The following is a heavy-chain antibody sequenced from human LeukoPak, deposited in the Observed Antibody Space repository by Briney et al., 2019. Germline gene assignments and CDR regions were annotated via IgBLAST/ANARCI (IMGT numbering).Heavy chain of an antibody. D-gene: IGHD6-19*01. Sequence: GGSLRLSCAASGFTFSSYWMHWVRQAPGKGLVWVSRINTDGSSTSYADSVKGRFTISRDNAKNTLYLQMNSLRAEDTAVYYCAKDQSSGWYQNDAFDIWGQGTMVTVSS. V-gene: IGHV3-74*01. J-gene: IGHJ3*02. CDR3: AKDQSSGWYQNDAFDI. CDR2: INTDGSST. CDR1: GFTFSSYW.